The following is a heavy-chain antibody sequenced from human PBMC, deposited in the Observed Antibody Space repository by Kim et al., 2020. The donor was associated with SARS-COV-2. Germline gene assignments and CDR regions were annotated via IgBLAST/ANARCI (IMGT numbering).Heavy chain of an antibody. J-gene: IGHJ5*02. D-gene: IGHD3-16*01. CDR3: ARDRGTWGWFDP. Sequence: YYAESVKGRFTLSRDNAKNSLYLQMNSLRAEDTAVYYCARDRGTWGWFDPWGQGTLVTVSS. V-gene: IGHV3-11*01.